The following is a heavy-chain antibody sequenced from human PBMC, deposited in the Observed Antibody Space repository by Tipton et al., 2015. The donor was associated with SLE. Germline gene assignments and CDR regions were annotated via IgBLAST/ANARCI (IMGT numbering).Heavy chain of an antibody. Sequence: TLSLTCAVYGGSFSSYYWSWIRQPPGKGLEWIGEVNHSGSTNYNPSLKSRVTISVDTSKNQFSLKLSSVTAADTAVYYCARGGWGHYFDYWGQGTLVTVSS. J-gene: IGHJ4*02. CDR1: GGSFSSYY. CDR3: ARGGWGHYFDY. CDR2: VNHSGST. D-gene: IGHD3-16*01. V-gene: IGHV4-34*01.